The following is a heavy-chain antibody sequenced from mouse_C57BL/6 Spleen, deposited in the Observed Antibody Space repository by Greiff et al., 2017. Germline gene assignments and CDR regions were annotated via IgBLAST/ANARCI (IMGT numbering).Heavy chain of an antibody. Sequence: VKLMESGAELVKPGASVKISCKASGYAFSSYWMNWVKQRPGKGLEWIGQIYPGDGDTNYNGKFKGKATLTADTSSSTAYMQLSSLTSEDSAVYFCARDYYGNYDFDYWGQGTTLTVSS. J-gene: IGHJ2*01. D-gene: IGHD2-1*01. CDR3: ARDYYGNYDFDY. CDR1: GYAFSSYW. V-gene: IGHV1-80*01. CDR2: IYPGDGDT.